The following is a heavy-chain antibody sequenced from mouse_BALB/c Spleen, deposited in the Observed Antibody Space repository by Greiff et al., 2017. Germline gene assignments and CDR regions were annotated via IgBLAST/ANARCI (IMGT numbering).Heavy chain of an antibody. CDR1: GFNIKDYN. V-gene: IGHV14-1*02. D-gene: IGHD2-2*01. CDR3: ASLWLRRGDY. Sequence: EVQLQESGAELVRPGALVKLSCKASGFNIKDYNRHWVKQRPEQGLEWIGWIDPENGNTIFDPKFQGKASITADTSSNTAYLQLSSLTSEDTAVYYCASLWLRRGDYWGQGTSVTVSS. CDR2: IDPENGNT. J-gene: IGHJ4*01.